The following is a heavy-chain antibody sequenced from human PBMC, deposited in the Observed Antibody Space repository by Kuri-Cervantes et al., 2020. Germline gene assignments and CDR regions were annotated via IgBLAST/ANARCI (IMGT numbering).Heavy chain of an antibody. J-gene: IGHJ4*02. CDR3: ARTDTYETSGSDY. CDR2: IYNGGST. Sequence: SETLSLTCTVSGGSISSYYWSWIRQPAGKGLEWIGYIYNGGSTNYNPSLKGRVTISVDTSKNQFSLKLTSVTPADTAVYYCARTDTYETSGSDYWGQGTPVTVSS. V-gene: IGHV4-59*01. CDR1: GGSISSYY. D-gene: IGHD3-22*01.